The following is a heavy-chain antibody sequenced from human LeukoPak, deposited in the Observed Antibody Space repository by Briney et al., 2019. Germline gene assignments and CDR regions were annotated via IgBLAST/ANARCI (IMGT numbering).Heavy chain of an antibody. CDR3: AELGITMIGGV. CDR1: GITFSNYN. J-gene: IGHJ6*04. Sequence: GGSLRLSCAAPGITFSNYNMNWVRQAPGKGLEWISAITSSSSYTFYADSVKGRFTISRDNAKNSLYLQMNGLRAEDTAVYYCAELGITMIGGVWGKGTTVTISS. D-gene: IGHD3-10*02. CDR2: ITSSSSYT. V-gene: IGHV3-21*01.